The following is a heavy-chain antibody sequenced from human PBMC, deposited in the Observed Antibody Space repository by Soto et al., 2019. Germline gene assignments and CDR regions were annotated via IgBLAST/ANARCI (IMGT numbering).Heavy chain of an antibody. D-gene: IGHD6-13*01. J-gene: IGHJ4*02. CDR2: ISGSGGST. V-gene: IGHV3-23*01. CDR1: GFTFSNYA. CDR3: AKDQGSSWYEIDY. Sequence: EVQLLESGGGLVQPGGSLRLSCAASGFTFSNYAVTWVRQAPGKGLERVSTISGSGGSTYYADSVKGRFTISRDNSKNPLYLQMNSLRAEDTAVYYCAKDQGSSWYEIDYWGQGTLVTVSS.